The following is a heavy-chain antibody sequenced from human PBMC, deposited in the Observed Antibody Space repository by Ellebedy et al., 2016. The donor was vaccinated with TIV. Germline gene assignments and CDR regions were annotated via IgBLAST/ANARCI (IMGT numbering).Heavy chain of an antibody. CDR2: IGAGGDS. Sequence: GESLKISCAASGFSFSTYDMHWVRQATGKALEWVSAIGAGGDSYYPGSVKGRFTISRENAKSSLYLQMNSLRDGDTAVYYCAREIHDSRSSGWYFDLWGRGTLVTVSS. D-gene: IGHD6-6*01. V-gene: IGHV3-13*01. J-gene: IGHJ2*01. CDR1: GFSFSTYD. CDR3: AREIHDSRSSGWYFDL.